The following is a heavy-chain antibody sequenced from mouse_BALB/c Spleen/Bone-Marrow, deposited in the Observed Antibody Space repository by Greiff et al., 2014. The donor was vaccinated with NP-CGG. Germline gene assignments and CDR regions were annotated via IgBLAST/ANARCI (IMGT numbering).Heavy chain of an antibody. Sequence: QVQLQQSGPGLVAPSQSLSITCNVSGFSLSRYSVHWVRQPPGKGLEWLGMIWGGGSTDYNSALKYRLSIIKDNSKIQVFLKMNSLQTDDTAMYYGARLYGNYGGYFDYWGQGTTLTVSS. CDR1: GFSLSRYS. J-gene: IGHJ2*01. CDR3: ARLYGNYGGYFDY. V-gene: IGHV2-6-4*01. D-gene: IGHD2-10*02. CDR2: IWGGGST.